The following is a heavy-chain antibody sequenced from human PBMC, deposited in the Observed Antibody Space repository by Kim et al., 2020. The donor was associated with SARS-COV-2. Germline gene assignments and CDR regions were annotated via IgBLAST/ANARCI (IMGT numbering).Heavy chain of an antibody. V-gene: IGHV3-48*02. CDR1: GFTFSSYS. CDR3: ARGPKGITIFGVVIRAPNWFDP. CDR2: ISSSSSTI. Sequence: GGSLRLSCAASGFTFSSYSMNWVRQAPGKGLEWVSYISSSSSTIYYADSVKGRFTISRDNAKNSLYLQMNSLRDEDTAVYYCARGPKGITIFGVVIRAPNWFDPWGQGTLVTVSS. J-gene: IGHJ5*02. D-gene: IGHD3-3*01.